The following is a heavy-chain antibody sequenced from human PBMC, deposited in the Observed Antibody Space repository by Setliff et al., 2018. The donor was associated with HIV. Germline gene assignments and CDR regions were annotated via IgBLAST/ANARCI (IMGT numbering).Heavy chain of an antibody. Sequence: SETLSLTCTVSGGYISSHYWSWIRKPPGKGLEWIGYVYHSGSTNYNPSLKSRVTISVDTSKKQVSLKLSSVTAADTAVYYCARVSTILGGAFDIWGQGTMVTVSS. D-gene: IGHD5-12*01. CDR3: ARVSTILGGAFDI. V-gene: IGHV4-59*11. CDR2: VYHSGST. CDR1: GGYISSHY. J-gene: IGHJ3*02.